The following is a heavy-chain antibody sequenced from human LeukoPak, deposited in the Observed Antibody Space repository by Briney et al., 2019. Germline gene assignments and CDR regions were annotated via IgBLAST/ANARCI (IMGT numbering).Heavy chain of an antibody. CDR2: ISSSSSYI. CDR3: ARAGPRCGGDCYSYYFDY. Sequence: GGSLRLSCAASGFTFSSYSMNWVRQAPGKGLEWVSSISSSSSYIYYADSVKGRFTISRDNAKNSLYLQMNSLRAEDTAVYYYARAGPRCGGDCYSYYFDYWGQGTLVTVSS. V-gene: IGHV3-21*01. D-gene: IGHD2-21*02. CDR1: GFTFSSYS. J-gene: IGHJ4*02.